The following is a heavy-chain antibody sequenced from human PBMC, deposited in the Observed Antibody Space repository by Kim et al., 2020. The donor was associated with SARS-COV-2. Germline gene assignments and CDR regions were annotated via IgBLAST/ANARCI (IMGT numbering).Heavy chain of an antibody. J-gene: IGHJ4*02. D-gene: IGHD1-20*01. CDR2: ST. CDR3: ARFGRYEEAY. V-gene: IGHV3-53*01. Sequence: STYYADSVKGRFTISRDSSKNTVYLQMNSLRAEDTAVYYCARFGRYEEAYWGQGTLVTVSS.